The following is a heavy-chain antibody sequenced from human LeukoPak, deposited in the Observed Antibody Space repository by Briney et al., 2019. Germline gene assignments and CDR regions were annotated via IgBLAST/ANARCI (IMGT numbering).Heavy chain of an antibody. D-gene: IGHD3-9*01. J-gene: IGHJ5*02. Sequence: PGGSLRLSCAASGFTFSDYYMSSRSSYTNYADSVKGRFTISRDNAKNSLYLQMNSLRAEDTAMYYCARDQGTLTGFNWFDPWGQGTLVTVSS. CDR1: GFTFSDYY. CDR3: ARDQGTLTGFNWFDP. CDR2: SRSSYT. V-gene: IGHV3-11*06.